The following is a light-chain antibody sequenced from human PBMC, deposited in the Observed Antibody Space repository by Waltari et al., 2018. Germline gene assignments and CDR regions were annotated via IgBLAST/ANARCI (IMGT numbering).Light chain of an antibody. CDR1: QGLSDS. Sequence: DIQMTKSPSCLSESVGDRVTITCRASQGLSDSLAWSQQKPGKAPKLLIYRASNLETGLPSRVSGSGSGTDFTRTISGRQPQDSAIYCCQQHVNSPYSFGQGTKVEIK. J-gene: IGKJ2*03. CDR2: RAS. V-gene: IGKV1-33*01. CDR3: QQHVNSPYS.